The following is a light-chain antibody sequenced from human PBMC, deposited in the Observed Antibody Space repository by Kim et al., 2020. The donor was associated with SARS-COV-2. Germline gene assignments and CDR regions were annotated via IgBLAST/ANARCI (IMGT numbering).Light chain of an antibody. CDR1: TGPVTSGYY. CDR2: STS. CDR3: QIYYYGWV. J-gene: IGLJ3*02. Sequence: QAVVTQEPSLTVSPGGTVTLTCASSTGPVTSGYYPNWFQQKPGQPPRSLIYSTSSKYSWTPARFSGSLLGGRAALTVSGVQPDDEADYYCQIYYYGWVFGGGTKLTVL. V-gene: IGLV7-43*01.